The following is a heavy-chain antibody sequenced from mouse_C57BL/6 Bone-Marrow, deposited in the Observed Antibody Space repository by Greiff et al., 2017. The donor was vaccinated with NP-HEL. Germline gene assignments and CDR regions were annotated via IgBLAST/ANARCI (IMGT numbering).Heavy chain of an antibody. Sequence: VKLMESGPELVKPGASVKISCKASGYAFSSSWMNWVKQRPGKGLEWIGRIYPGDGDTNYNGKFKGKATLTADKSSSTAYMQLSSLTSEDSAVYVCARGDYDGWGQGTTLTVSS. CDR3: ARGDYDG. CDR2: IYPGDGDT. CDR1: GYAFSSSW. D-gene: IGHD2-4*01. J-gene: IGHJ2*01. V-gene: IGHV1-82*01.